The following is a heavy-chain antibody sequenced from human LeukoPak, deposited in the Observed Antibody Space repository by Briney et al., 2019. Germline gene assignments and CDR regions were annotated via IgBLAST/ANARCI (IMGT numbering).Heavy chain of an antibody. J-gene: IGHJ4*02. Sequence: PGGSLRLSCAASGSTFSSYGMHWVRQAPGKGLEWVAFIRYDGSNKYYADSVKGRFTISRDNSKNTLYLQMNSLRAEDTAVYYCAKDYGGNYTPRFDYRGQGTLVTVSS. V-gene: IGHV3-30*02. D-gene: IGHD4-23*01. CDR3: AKDYGGNYTPRFDY. CDR1: GSTFSSYG. CDR2: IRYDGSNK.